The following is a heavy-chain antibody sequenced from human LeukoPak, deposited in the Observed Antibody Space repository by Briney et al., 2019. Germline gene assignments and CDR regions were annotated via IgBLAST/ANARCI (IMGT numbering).Heavy chain of an antibody. CDR1: GFTFSNSP. D-gene: IGHD6-19*01. CDR2: ISGSGGST. V-gene: IGHV3-23*01. J-gene: IGHJ4*02. CDR3: AKDLRSVAGFDY. Sequence: GGSLRLSCAASGFTFSNSPMTWVRQAPGKGLEWVSAISGSGGSTYYADSVKGRFTISRDNSKNTLYLQMNSLRAEDTAVYYCAKDLRSVAGFDYWGQGTLVTVSS.